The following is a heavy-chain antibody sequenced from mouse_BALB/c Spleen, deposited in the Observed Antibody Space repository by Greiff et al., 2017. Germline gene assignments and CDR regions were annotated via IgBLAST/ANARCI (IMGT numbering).Heavy chain of an antibody. V-gene: IGHV1-9*01. CDR3: AREGDYGYVGFAY. D-gene: IGHD1-2*01. J-gene: IGHJ3*01. CDR1: GYTFSSYW. Sequence: QVQLQQSGAELMKPGASVKISCKATGYTFSSYWIEWVKQRPGHGLEWIGEILPGSGSTNYNEKFKGKATFTADTSSNTAYMQLSSLTSEDSAVYYCAREGDYGYVGFAYWGQGTLVTVSA. CDR2: ILPGSGST.